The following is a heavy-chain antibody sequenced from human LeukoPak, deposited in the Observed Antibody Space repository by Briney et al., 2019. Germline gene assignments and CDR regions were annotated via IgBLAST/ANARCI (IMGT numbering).Heavy chain of an antibody. D-gene: IGHD4-11*01. CDR3: ARGRYYSNYGAFDI. J-gene: IGHJ3*02. CDR1: GGSFSGYY. CDR2: INHSGST. Sequence: SETLPLTCAVYGGSFSGYYWSWIRQPPGKGLERIGEINHSGSTNYNPSLKSRVTISVDTSKNQFSLKLSSVTAADTAVYYCARGRYYSNYGAFDIWGQGTMVTVSS. V-gene: IGHV4-34*01.